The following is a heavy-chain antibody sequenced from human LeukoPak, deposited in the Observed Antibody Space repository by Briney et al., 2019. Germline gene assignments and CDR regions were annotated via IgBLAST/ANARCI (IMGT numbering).Heavy chain of an antibody. V-gene: IGHV1-24*01. CDR2: FDPEDGET. Sequence: ASVKVSCKVSGYTLTELSMHWVRQPPGKGLEWMGGFDPEDGETIYAQKFQGRVTMTDDTSTDTAYMELNSLRSEDTAIYYCTTAPNYYDSSGHLPDSWGQGTLVTVSS. J-gene: IGHJ4*02. D-gene: IGHD3-22*01. CDR3: TTAPNYYDSSGHLPDS. CDR1: GYTLTELS.